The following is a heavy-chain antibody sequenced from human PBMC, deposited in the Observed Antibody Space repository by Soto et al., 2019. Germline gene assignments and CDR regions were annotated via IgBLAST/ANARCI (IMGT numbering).Heavy chain of an antibody. CDR2: IRGSGDNT. CDR1: GFTFSSYS. Sequence: GGSLRLSCAASGFTFSSYSLSWVRQAPGKGLDWVSAIRGSGDNTYYADSVKGRFTISRDNTKNTLYLQMNSLRAEDTAVYYCAKSPTTVRGLIFGYWGQGALVTVSS. D-gene: IGHD3-10*01. CDR3: AKSPTTVRGLIFGY. V-gene: IGHV3-23*01. J-gene: IGHJ4*02.